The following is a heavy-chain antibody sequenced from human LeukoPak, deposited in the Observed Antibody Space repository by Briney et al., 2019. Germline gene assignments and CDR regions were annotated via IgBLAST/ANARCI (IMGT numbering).Heavy chain of an antibody. V-gene: IGHV3-33*01. Sequence: PGRSVTLSCAASGFTFSSYGMHWVRQAPGNGLEWVAVIGYDGSNNYYADSVKGRFTISRDNSKNTLYLQMNSRRAEDTAVYYCARRYCTGGSCYSGVDYWGQGALVTVSS. CDR1: GFTFSSYG. J-gene: IGHJ4*02. D-gene: IGHD2-15*01. CDR2: IGYDGSNN. CDR3: ARRYCTGGSCYSGVDY.